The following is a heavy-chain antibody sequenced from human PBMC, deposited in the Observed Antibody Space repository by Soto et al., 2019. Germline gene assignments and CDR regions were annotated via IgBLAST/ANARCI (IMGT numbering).Heavy chain of an antibody. CDR2: THYRSKWYN. CDR1: GDSGSGNSAA. D-gene: IGHD1-26*01. Sequence: SQTLSLTCAISGDSGSGNSAAWNWIRQSPSRGLEWLGRTHYRSKWYNDYAVSVKSRITINPDTSKDQFSLQLNSVTPEDTAVYYCARDHSGSPVWYYYGMDVWGQGTTVTVSS. J-gene: IGHJ6*02. V-gene: IGHV6-1*01. CDR3: ARDHSGSPVWYYYGMDV.